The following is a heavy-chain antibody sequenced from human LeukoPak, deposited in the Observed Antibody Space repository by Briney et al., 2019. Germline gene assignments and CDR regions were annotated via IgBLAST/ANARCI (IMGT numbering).Heavy chain of an antibody. J-gene: IGHJ4*02. Sequence: GGSLRLSCTAFGFTFSNYGFHWVRQAPGKGLEWVAVIWYDGTNKYYADSVKGRFTISRDNSKNTLYLQMNSLRAEDTAVYYCARDSSPGNLDYWGQGTLVTVSS. CDR2: IWYDGTNK. CDR3: ARDSSPGNLDY. CDR1: GFTFSNYG. D-gene: IGHD6-13*01. V-gene: IGHV3-33*01.